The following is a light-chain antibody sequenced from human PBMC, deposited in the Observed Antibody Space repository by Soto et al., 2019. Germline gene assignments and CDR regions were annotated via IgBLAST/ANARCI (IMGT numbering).Light chain of an antibody. V-gene: IGLV8-61*01. J-gene: IGLJ3*02. CDR3: QSYDSDSQGV. CDR2: STN. Sequence: QTVVSQEPSFSVSPGETVTLTCGLTSASVLTSYYPSWYQQTPGQAPRTLIYSTNIRSSGVPDRFSGSIDTSSNSASLTISGLQTEDEADYYCQSYDSDSQGVFGGGTKLTVL. CDR1: SASVLTSYY.